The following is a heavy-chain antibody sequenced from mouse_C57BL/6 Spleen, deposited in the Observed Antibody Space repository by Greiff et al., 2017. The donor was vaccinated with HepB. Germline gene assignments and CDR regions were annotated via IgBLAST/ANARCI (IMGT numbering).Heavy chain of an antibody. CDR1: GFTFSSYA. CDR3: AREGGDGYWDY. D-gene: IGHD2-3*01. Sequence: DVKLVESGGGLVKPGGSLKLSCAASGFTFSSYAMSWVRQTPEKRLEWVATISDGGSYTYYPDNVKGRFTISRDNAKNNLYLQMSHLKSEDTAMYYCAREGGDGYWDYWGQGTTLTVSS. J-gene: IGHJ2*01. CDR2: ISDGGSYT. V-gene: IGHV5-4*01.